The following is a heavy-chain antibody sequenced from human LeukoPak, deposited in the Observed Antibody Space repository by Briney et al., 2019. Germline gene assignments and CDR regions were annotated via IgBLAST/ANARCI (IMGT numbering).Heavy chain of an antibody. CDR2: ISGSGGST. V-gene: IGHV3-23*01. CDR1: GFTLRGYG. J-gene: IGHJ4*02. D-gene: IGHD3-22*01. CDR3: AKASAMIVVVSKHFDY. Sequence: GGCLRLSCGASGFTLRGYGMDWVRQAPGKGLEWVSAISGSGGSTYYADSVKGRFTISRDNSKNTLYLQMNSLRAEDTAVYYCAKASAMIVVVSKHFDYWGQGTLVTVSS.